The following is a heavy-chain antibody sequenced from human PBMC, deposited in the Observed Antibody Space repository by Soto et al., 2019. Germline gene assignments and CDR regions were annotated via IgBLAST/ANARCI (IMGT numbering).Heavy chain of an antibody. J-gene: IGHJ5*01. Sequence: ASVKVSCKASGDTFASFGFSWVRQAPGQGLEWLGGISAYNGNTHYAQKVRDRVTLTKDTSTNTAYMELRSLTSDDTAVYYCARDQESITDGILQSWGQGTRVTGS. V-gene: IGHV1-18*01. CDR3: ARDQESITDGILQS. CDR2: ISAYNGNT. D-gene: IGHD3-10*01. CDR1: GDTFASFG.